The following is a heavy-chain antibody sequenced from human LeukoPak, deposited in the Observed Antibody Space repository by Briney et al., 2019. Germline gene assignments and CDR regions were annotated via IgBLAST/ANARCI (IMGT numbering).Heavy chain of an antibody. V-gene: IGHV4-59*01. CDR3: ARVPLAGFWSGYYRNWFDP. J-gene: IGHJ5*02. Sequence: SETLSLTCTVSGGSISSYYWSWIRQPPGKGLEWIGYIYYSGSTNYNPSLKSRVTISVDTSKNQFSLKLSSVTAADTAVYYCARVPLAGFWSGYYRNWFDPWGQGTLVTVSS. D-gene: IGHD3-3*01. CDR2: IYYSGST. CDR1: GGSISSYY.